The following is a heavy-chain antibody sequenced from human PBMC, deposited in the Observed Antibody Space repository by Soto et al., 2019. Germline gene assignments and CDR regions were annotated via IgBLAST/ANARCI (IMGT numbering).Heavy chain of an antibody. CDR3: VREGQGWELDY. Sequence: QVKLVQSGAEVKKPGASVKVSCKASGYTFTRYAMHWVRQAPGQRLEWMGWVNTGNGNTKNSQKFQGRVTITRDTFASTVYVELSSLRSEDTAVYYCVREGQGWELDYWGQGTLVTVSS. CDR2: VNTGNGNT. V-gene: IGHV1-3*04. CDR1: GYTFTRYA. J-gene: IGHJ4*02. D-gene: IGHD1-26*01.